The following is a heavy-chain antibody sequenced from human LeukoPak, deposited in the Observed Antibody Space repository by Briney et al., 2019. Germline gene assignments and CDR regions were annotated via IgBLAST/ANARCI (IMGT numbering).Heavy chain of an antibody. V-gene: IGHV3-30*02. Sequence: PGGSLRLSCGASGFSFRHYGMHWVRQAPGKGLEWVAFINYDGSNKYYADSVKGRFTISRDNSKNTLYLEINSLSADDTAVYYCATTHTTCYWGQGTLVTVSS. D-gene: IGHD1-14*01. CDR1: GFSFRHYG. CDR3: ATTHTTCY. CDR2: INYDGSNK. J-gene: IGHJ4*02.